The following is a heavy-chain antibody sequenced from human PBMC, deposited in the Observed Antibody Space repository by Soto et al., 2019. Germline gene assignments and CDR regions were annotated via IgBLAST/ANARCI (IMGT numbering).Heavy chain of an antibody. J-gene: IGHJ6*02. D-gene: IGHD3-10*01. CDR3: ARVLRIRGGRYYYGVDV. CDR2: ISYDGRNK. Sequence: GQLVESGGGVAQPGRSLRLSCAASGFTFSSYAMHWVRQTPGQGLEWVAVISYDGRNKYYADSVKGRFTISKDSSNDTVYLQMNSLRTEDTAVYFCARVLRIRGGRYYYGVDVWGQGTTVTVAS. CDR1: GFTFSSYA. V-gene: IGHV3-30-3*01.